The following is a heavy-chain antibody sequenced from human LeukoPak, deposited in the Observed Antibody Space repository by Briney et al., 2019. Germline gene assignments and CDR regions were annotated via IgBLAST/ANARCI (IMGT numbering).Heavy chain of an antibody. CDR2: IIPIFGTA. CDR1: GGTFSSYA. J-gene: IGHJ5*02. Sequence: ASVKVSCKASGGTFSSYAISWVRQAAGQGLEWMGGIIPIFGTANYAQKFQGRVTITADESTSTAYMELSSLRSEDTAVYYCARDQSEYCSSTSCYTGWFDPWGQGTLVTASS. D-gene: IGHD2-2*02. CDR3: ARDQSEYCSSTSCYTGWFDP. V-gene: IGHV1-69*13.